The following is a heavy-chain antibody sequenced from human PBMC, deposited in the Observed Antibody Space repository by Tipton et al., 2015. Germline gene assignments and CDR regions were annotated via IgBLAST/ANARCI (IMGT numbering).Heavy chain of an antibody. CDR1: GVSVTSGSYH. D-gene: IGHD6-13*01. J-gene: IGHJ1*01. V-gene: IGHV4-61*01. Sequence: TLSLTCDVSGVSVTSGSYHWSWIRQSPGKGLEWIGYIYHTGSTVYNPSLKSRVAISLGRLKNQFSLRLTSVTAADTATYYCARDAGIIAAPSRYFQYWGQGTLVTVSS. CDR2: IYHTGST. CDR3: ARDAGIIAAPSRYFQY.